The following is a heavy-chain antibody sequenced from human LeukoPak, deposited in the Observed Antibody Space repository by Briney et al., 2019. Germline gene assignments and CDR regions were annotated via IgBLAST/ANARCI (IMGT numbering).Heavy chain of an antibody. CDR3: ARERLGSFDY. CDR2: ISSSSSYI. Sequence: GGPLRLSCEASGFTFSSYSMNWVRQAPGKGLEWVSSISSSSSYIYYADSVKGRFTISRDNDKNSLYLQMNSLRAEDTAVYYCARERLGSFDYWGQGTLVTVSS. D-gene: IGHD7-27*01. CDR1: GFTFSSYS. V-gene: IGHV3-21*01. J-gene: IGHJ4*02.